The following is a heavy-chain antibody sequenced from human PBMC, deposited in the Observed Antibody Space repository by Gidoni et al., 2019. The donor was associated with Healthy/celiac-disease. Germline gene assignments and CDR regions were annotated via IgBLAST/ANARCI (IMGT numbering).Heavy chain of an antibody. V-gene: IGHV4-34*01. D-gene: IGHD6-6*01. Sequence: STNYNPSLKSRVTISVDTSKNQFSLKLSSVTAADTAVYYCARGRIAARPTNLFGVSGLNFDYWGQGTLVTVSS. CDR3: ARGRIAARPTNLFGVSGLNFDY. J-gene: IGHJ4*02. CDR2: ST.